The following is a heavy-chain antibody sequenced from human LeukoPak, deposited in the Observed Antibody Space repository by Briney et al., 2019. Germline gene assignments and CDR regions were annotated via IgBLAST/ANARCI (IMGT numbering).Heavy chain of an antibody. V-gene: IGHV4-31*03. Sequence: SQTLSLTCTVSGGSISSGGYYWSWIRQHPGKGLEWIGYIYYSGSTYYNPSLKSRVTISVDTSKNLFSLKLSSVTAADTAVYYCARGDYYDSSGYYIGAFDIWGQGTMVTVSS. J-gene: IGHJ3*02. D-gene: IGHD3-22*01. CDR2: IYYSGST. CDR3: ARGDYYDSSGYYIGAFDI. CDR1: GGSISSGGYY.